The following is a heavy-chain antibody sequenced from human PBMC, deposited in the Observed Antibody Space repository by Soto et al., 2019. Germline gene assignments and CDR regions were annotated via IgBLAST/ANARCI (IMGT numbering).Heavy chain of an antibody. CDR2: IIPIFGTA. CDR3: ARGRFFSSATNQYYYYGMDV. CDR1: GGTFSSYA. D-gene: IGHD3-3*01. Sequence: ASVKVSCKASGGTFSSYAISWVRQAPGQGLEWMGGIIPIFGTANYAQKFQGRVTITADESTSTAYMELSSLRSEDTAVYYCARGRFFSSATNQYYYYGMDVWGQGTTVTVSS. J-gene: IGHJ6*02. V-gene: IGHV1-69*13.